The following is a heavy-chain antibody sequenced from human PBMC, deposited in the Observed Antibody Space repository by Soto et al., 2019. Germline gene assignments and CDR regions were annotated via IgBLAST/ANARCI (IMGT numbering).Heavy chain of an antibody. D-gene: IGHD4-17*01. V-gene: IGHV3-23*01. Sequence: PGGSLRLSCAASGFTFRTTAMSWVRQPPGKGLEWVSAISGAGDSPFYADSVKGRFTISRDNSNNMFYLQIYGLRAEDTATYFCAKGGDYDLDFDSWGQGTSVTVS. CDR1: GFTFRTTA. CDR2: ISGAGDSP. J-gene: IGHJ4*02. CDR3: AKGGDYDLDFDS.